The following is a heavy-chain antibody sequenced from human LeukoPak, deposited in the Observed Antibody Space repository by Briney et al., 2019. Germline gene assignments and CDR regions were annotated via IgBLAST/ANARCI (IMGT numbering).Heavy chain of an antibody. D-gene: IGHD1-1*01. J-gene: IGHJ2*01. Sequence: ASVKVSCSPSVSTLGALSEELAIEAPGKGLEYVGGSDPEDGETFHAQNFQGRITMTEDTSIDTAYMELSSLRSEDTAAYYCLTVRTGLFSFFDLWGRGTLVTVSS. CDR2: SDPEDGET. CDR3: LTVRTGLFSFFDL. CDR1: VSTLGALS. V-gene: IGHV1-24*01.